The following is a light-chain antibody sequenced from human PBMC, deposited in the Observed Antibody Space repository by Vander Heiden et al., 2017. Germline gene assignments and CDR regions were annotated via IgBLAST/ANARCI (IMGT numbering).Light chain of an antibody. CDR3: AAWDDSLNGGV. J-gene: IGLJ3*02. Sequence: QSVLTQPPSASGPPGQRVTISCSGSRSNIGSNTVNWYQQLPGTAPKLLIYSNNRRPSGVPDRFSGSKSGTSASLAISGLQSEDEADYYCAAWDDSLNGGVFGGGTKLTVL. CDR2: SNN. CDR1: RSNIGSNT. V-gene: IGLV1-44*01.